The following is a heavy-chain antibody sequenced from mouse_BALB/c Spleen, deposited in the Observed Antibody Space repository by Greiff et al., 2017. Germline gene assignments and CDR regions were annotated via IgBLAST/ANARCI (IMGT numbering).Heavy chain of an antibody. CDR2: IDPENGNT. CDR1: GFNIKDYY. V-gene: IGHV14-1*02. CDR3: AFLLGFAY. Sequence: EVQLQQSGAELVRPGALVKLSCKASGFNIKDYYMHWVKQRPEQGLEWIGWIDPENGNTIYDPKFQGKASITADTSSNTAYLQLSSLTSEDTAVYYCAFLLGFAYWGQGTLVTVSA. D-gene: IGHD2-10*01. J-gene: IGHJ3*01.